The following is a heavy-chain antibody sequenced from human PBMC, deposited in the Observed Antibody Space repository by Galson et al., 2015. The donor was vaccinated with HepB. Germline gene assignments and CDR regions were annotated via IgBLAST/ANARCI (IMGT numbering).Heavy chain of an antibody. CDR2: VLHTGNT. D-gene: IGHD3-10*01. V-gene: IGHV4-34*12. J-gene: IGHJ4*02. CDR3: ARAVRVPFGDVFSAPATLDY. CDR1: GESFSGFY. Sequence: ETLSLTCAVYGESFSGFYWNWIRQTPGKGLEWIGDVLHTGNTNYNPSLKSRVTISVDMSRSQFFLRLNSVTAADTAVYFCARAVRVPFGDVFSAPATLDYWGQGILVTVSS.